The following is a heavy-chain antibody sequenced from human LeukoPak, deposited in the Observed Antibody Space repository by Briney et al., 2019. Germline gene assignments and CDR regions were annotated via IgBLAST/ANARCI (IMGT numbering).Heavy chain of an antibody. Sequence: GGSLRLSCAASGFTFSSYWMSWVRQAPGKGLEWVANIKQDGSEKYYVDSVKGRFTISRDNAKNSLYLQMNSLRAEDTAVYYCVRDPYSSGWPSYYYYGMDVWGQGTTVTVSS. J-gene: IGHJ6*02. CDR3: VRDPYSSGWPSYYYYGMDV. CDR1: GFTFSSYW. V-gene: IGHV3-7*01. CDR2: IKQDGSEK. D-gene: IGHD6-19*01.